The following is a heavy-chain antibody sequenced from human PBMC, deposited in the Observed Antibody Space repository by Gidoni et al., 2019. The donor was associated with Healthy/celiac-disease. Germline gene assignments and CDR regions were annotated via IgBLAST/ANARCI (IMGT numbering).Heavy chain of an antibody. CDR3: ARGAYYYDSSGYLDAFDI. V-gene: IGHV5-51*03. CDR1: GYSFTSYS. D-gene: IGHD3-22*01. Sequence: EVQLVQSGAEVKKPGESLMISCKGSGYSFTSYSIGWVRQMPGKGLEWMGIIYPGDSDTRYSPSFQGQVTISADKSISTAYLQWSSLKASDTDMYYCARGAYYYDSSGYLDAFDIWGQGTMVTVSS. J-gene: IGHJ3*02. CDR2: IYPGDSDT.